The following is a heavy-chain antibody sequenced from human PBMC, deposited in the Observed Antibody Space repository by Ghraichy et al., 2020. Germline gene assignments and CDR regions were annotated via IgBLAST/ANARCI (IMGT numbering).Heavy chain of an antibody. CDR1: GYTFTTYG. J-gene: IGHJ4*02. CDR2: LNPYNGNT. D-gene: IGHD3-3*01. Sequence: ASVKVSCKASGYTFTTYGISWVRQAPGQGLEWMGWLNPYNGNTNYAQKLQGRVTMTTDTSTSTTYMELRSLRSDDTAVYYCARAWGPDYDFWSGYYSIFDYWGQGTLVTVSS. V-gene: IGHV1-18*01. CDR3: ARAWGPDYDFWSGYYSIFDY.